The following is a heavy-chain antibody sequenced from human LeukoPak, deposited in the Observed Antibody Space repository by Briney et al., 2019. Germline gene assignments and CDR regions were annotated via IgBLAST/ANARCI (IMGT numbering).Heavy chain of an antibody. CDR2: IKQGGSEK. J-gene: IGHJ6*03. D-gene: IGHD1-26*01. CDR1: GFTFSSDW. Sequence: GGSLRLSCAASGFTFSSDWMSWVRQAPGKGLEWVANIKQGGSEKYYVDSVKGRFTISRDNAKNSLYLQMNSLRAEDTAVYYCAREPYSGSYFGYYYYMDVWGKGTTVTVSS. V-gene: IGHV3-7*01. CDR3: AREPYSGSYFGYYYYMDV.